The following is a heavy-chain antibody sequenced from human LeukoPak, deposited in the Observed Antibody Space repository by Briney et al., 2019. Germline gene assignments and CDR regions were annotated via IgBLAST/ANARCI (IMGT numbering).Heavy chain of an antibody. V-gene: IGHV1-46*01. Sequence: ASVKVSFKASGYTFPSYYMHWVRQAPGQGLEWMGIINPSGGSTSYAQKLQGRVTMTRDMSTSTVYMELSSLRSEDTAVYYCAGAVAEHQFDYWGQGTLVTVSS. D-gene: IGHD6-19*01. CDR3: AGAVAEHQFDY. J-gene: IGHJ4*02. CDR2: INPSGGST. CDR1: GYTFPSYY.